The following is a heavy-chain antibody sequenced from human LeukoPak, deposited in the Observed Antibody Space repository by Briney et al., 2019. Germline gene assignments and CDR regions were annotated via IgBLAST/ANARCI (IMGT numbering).Heavy chain of an antibody. CDR3: ARDSDEYLGWFDP. Sequence: SVKVSCKASGYTFSNYAISWVRQAPGQGLEWMGGTIPIFGTANYAQKFQGRVTITADESTSTAYMELSSLRSEDTAVYYCARDSDEYLGWFDPWGQGTLVTVSS. CDR2: TIPIFGTA. CDR1: GYTFSNYA. J-gene: IGHJ5*02. D-gene: IGHD2/OR15-2a*01. V-gene: IGHV1-69*13.